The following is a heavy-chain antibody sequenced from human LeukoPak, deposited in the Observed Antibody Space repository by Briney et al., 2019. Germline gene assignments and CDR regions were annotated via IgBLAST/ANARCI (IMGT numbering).Heavy chain of an antibody. CDR2: IQQDGSEK. J-gene: IGHJ4*02. Sequence: GGSLRLSCAASGFTFSSYWLSWVRQPPGKGLEWVANIQQDGSEKNYVDSVKGRFTISRDNSKNTLYLQMDSLRAEDTAVYYCASLLVGAPVDYWGQGTLVTVSS. CDR1: GFTFSSYW. V-gene: IGHV3-7*01. CDR3: ASLLVGAPVDY. D-gene: IGHD3-10*01.